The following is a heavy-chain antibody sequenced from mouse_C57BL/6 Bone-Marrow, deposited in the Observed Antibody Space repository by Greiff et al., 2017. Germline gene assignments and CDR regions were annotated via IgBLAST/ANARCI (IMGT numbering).Heavy chain of an antibody. CDR3: ARKGREFAD. J-gene: IGHJ3*01. CDR2: IYPRSGNT. Sequence: QVQLQQSGAELARPGASVKLSCKASGYTFTSYGLSWVKQRTGQGLEWIGEIYPRSGNTYYIEKFTGKTTLTADKSSSTAYMELRSLTSEDSAVYFCARKGREFADWGQGTLVTVSA. CDR1: GYTFTSYG. V-gene: IGHV1-81*01.